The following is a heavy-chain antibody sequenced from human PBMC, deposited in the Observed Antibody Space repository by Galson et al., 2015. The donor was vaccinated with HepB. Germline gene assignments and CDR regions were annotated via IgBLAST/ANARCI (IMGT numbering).Heavy chain of an antibody. V-gene: IGHV4-39*01. CDR3: ARHGMITFGGTTVAFDI. CDR1: GGSISSSSYY. Sequence: SETLSLTCTVSGGSISSSSYYWGWIRQPPGKGLEWIGSIYYSGSTYYNPSLKSRVTISVDTSKNQFSLKLSSVTAADTAVYYCARHGMITFGGTTVAFDIWGQGTMVTVSS. D-gene: IGHD3-16*01. J-gene: IGHJ3*02. CDR2: IYYSGST.